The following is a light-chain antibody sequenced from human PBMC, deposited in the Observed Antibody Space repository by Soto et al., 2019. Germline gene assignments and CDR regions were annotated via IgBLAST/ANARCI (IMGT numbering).Light chain of an antibody. J-gene: IGLJ2*01. CDR1: SSDVGSYNL. Sequence: QSVLTQPASVSGSPGQSITLSCTGTSSDVGSYNLVSWYQQHPGKAPKLMIYEVSKRPSGVSSRFSGSKSGNTASLTISGLQAEDEADYYCCSYAGSHVVFGGGTQLTVL. CDR2: EVS. CDR3: CSYAGSHVV. V-gene: IGLV2-23*02.